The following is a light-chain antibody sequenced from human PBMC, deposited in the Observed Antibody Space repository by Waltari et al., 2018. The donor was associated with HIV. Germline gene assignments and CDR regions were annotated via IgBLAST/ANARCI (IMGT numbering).Light chain of an antibody. CDR3: SSFAGSNNLMV. CDR1: SSDVGGYNY. V-gene: IGLV2-8*01. CDR2: QVN. J-gene: IGLJ2*01. Sequence: QSALTQPPSASGSPGQSVTISCTGTSSDVGGYNYVSWYQQHPGKAPILMIYQVNKRPSGGPARFSGTKSGNRASLTVSGLQAEDEADYYCSSFAGSNNLMVFGGGTKLTVL.